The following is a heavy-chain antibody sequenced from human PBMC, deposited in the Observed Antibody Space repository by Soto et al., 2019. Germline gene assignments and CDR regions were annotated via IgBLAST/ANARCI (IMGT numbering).Heavy chain of an antibody. CDR3: ARDGPAIGPRQWTNYYYYMDV. CDR1: GGSISIGGYY. D-gene: IGHD2-2*02. CDR2: IYYSGST. V-gene: IGHV4-31*03. Sequence: SDTLSLTCTVSGGSISIGGYYWSWIRQHPGKGLEWIGYIYYSGSTYYNPSLKSRVTISVDTSKNQFSLKLSSVTAADTAVYYCARDGPAIGPRQWTNYYYYMDVWGKGTTVTV. J-gene: IGHJ6*03.